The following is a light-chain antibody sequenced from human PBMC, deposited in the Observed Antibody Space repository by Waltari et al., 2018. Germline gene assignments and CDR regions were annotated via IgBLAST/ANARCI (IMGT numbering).Light chain of an antibody. CDR2: DAS. J-gene: IGKJ1*01. CDR1: QSVGRS. V-gene: IGKV3-20*01. Sequence: EIVLTQSPGTLSLSPGERATLSCRASQSVGRSLAWYQQKPGQAPRLLIYDASSRAAGTPGRFRDSGSGADFSLASNSLEPEDFAVYFCQHYVSLPVTFGQGTKVEI. CDR3: QHYVSLPVT.